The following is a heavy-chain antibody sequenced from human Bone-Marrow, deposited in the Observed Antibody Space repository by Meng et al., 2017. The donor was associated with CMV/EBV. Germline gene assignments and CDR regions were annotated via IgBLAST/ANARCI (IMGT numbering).Heavy chain of an antibody. J-gene: IGHJ4*02. Sequence: ASVKVSCKASGYTFTDYYMHWVRQAPGQGLEWMGWINPNSGGTNCVQKFQGRVTMTRDTSVSTVYIALSGLTSDDTAFYYCARDVSLAGADLDFWGQGTLVTVSS. D-gene: IGHD6-19*01. CDR1: GYTFTDYY. CDR3: ARDVSLAGADLDF. V-gene: IGHV1-2*02. CDR2: INPNSGGT.